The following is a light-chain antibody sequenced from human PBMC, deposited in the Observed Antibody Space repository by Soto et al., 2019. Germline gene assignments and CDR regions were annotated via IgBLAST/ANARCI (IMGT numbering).Light chain of an antibody. V-gene: IGLV2-23*01. J-gene: IGLJ3*02. CDR2: EGS. Sequence: QSALTQPASVSGSPGQSITISCTGTSSDVGSYNLVSWYQQHPGKAPKLMIYEGSKRPSGVSNRFSGSKSGNTASLTISGLQAEDEADYYCCSYAGSSPWVFAGGTQLTVL. CDR3: CSYAGSSPWV. CDR1: SSDVGSYNL.